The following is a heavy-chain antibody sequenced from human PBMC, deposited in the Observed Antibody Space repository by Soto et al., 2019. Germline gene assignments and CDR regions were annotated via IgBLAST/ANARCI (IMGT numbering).Heavy chain of an antibody. J-gene: IGHJ4*02. D-gene: IGHD5-12*01. CDR2: IYRSGST. Sequence: QRQLQESGSGLVKPSQTLSLTCAVSGGSISSGVYSWSWIRQPPGKGLVWSGHIYRSGSTYNNPTLRNQVTISVARSKSQCTLKLSSVTAADTAMYYCGAGGGLPRYYGGQGTQVSVSS. V-gene: IGHV4-30-2*01. CDR1: GGSISSGVYS. CDR3: GAGGGLPRYY.